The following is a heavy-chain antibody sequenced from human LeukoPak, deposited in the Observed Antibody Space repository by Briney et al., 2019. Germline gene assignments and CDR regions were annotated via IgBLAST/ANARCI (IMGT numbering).Heavy chain of an antibody. CDR3: TTAGSAWYYFDY. CDR1: GFTFSNAW. Sequence: GGSLRLSCAASGFTFSNAWMSWVRQAPGKGLEWVGRIKSKTDGGTTDYAAPVKGRFTISRDDSKNTLYLQMNSPKTEDTAVYYCTTAGSAWYYFDYWGQGTLVTVSS. J-gene: IGHJ4*02. V-gene: IGHV3-15*01. D-gene: IGHD6-19*01. CDR2: IKSKTDGGTT.